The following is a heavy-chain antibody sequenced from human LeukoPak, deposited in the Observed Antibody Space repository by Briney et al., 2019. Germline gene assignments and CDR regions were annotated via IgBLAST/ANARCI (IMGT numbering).Heavy chain of an antibody. Sequence: GGSLRLSCAASGFTFRSYGMSWVRQAPGKGLEWVSAISGSGGSTYYADAVKGRFTISRDNSKNTLFLQMNRLRPEDAAVYYCAKAPVTTCRGAYCYPFDYWGQGTLVTVSS. J-gene: IGHJ4*02. V-gene: IGHV3-23*01. CDR3: AKAPVTTCRGAYCYPFDY. CDR2: ISGSGGST. D-gene: IGHD2-21*01. CDR1: GFTFRSYG.